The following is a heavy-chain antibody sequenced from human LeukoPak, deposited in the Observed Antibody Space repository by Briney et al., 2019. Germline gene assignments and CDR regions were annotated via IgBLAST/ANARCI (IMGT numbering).Heavy chain of an antibody. Sequence: GGSLRLSCEGSGFIFSNYGIHWVRQAPGKGLEWVAFIRFGGSNDYYADSVRGRFTISRDNSKNSLFLQMNSLRAEDTAVYYCVKSRAPTADPDAFDVWGQGTMVTVSS. D-gene: IGHD1-14*01. CDR3: VKSRAPTADPDAFDV. CDR1: GFIFSNYG. CDR2: IRFGGSND. J-gene: IGHJ3*01. V-gene: IGHV3-30*02.